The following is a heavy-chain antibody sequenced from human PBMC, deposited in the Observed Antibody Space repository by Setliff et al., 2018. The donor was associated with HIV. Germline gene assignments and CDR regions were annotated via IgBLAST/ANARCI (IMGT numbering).Heavy chain of an antibody. Sequence: GESLKISCKASGYSFTTYWIAWVRQMPGKGLEWMGIIYPSDSDTRYSPSFQGQVTISADKSISTAYLQWNSLKASDTALYYCARSPRDSSGWFGEGDYWGQGTLVTVSS. D-gene: IGHD6-19*01. V-gene: IGHV5-51*01. CDR2: IYPSDSDT. CDR3: ARSPRDSSGWFGEGDY. J-gene: IGHJ4*02. CDR1: GYSFTTYW.